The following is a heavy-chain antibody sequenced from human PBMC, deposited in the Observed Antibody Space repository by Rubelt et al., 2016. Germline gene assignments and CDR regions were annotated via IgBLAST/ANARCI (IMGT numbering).Heavy chain of an antibody. V-gene: IGHV4-59*01. CDR1: GGSIRSYY. Sequence: QVQLQESGPGLVKPSETLSLTCTVSGGSIRSYYWSWIRQPPGKGLEWIGYIYDSGSTHYNPSLKSRVTNSVDTAKNQFSLKLVSVTAADTAVYFCAGFSPAVDYWGQGTLVTVSS. CDR3: AGFSPAVDY. CDR2: IYDSGST. J-gene: IGHJ4*02. D-gene: IGHD2-2*01.